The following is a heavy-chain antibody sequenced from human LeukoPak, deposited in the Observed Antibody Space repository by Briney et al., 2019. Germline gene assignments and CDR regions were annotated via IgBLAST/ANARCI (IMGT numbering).Heavy chain of an antibody. CDR3: ARTSIAALNWFDP. CDR2: IYHSGST. D-gene: IGHD6-6*01. J-gene: IGHJ5*02. CDR1: GGSISSSNW. V-gene: IGHV4-4*02. Sequence: SGTLSLTCAVSGGSISSSNWWSWVRQPPGKGLEWIGEIYHSGSTNYSPSLKSRVTISVDKSKNQFSLKLSSVTAADTAVYYCARTSIAALNWFDPWGQGTLVTVSS.